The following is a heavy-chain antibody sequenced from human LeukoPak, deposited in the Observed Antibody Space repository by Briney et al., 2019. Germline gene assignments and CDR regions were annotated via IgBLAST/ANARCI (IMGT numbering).Heavy chain of an antibody. J-gene: IGHJ4*02. CDR1: GFTFSSYA. D-gene: IGHD5-18*01. CDR3: ARDGAIQLWPNFDY. V-gene: IGHV3-30-3*01. CDR2: ISYDGSNK. Sequence: PRGSLRLSCAASGFTFSSYAMHWVRQAPGKGLEWVAVISYDGSNKYYADSVKGRFTISRDNSKNTLYLQMNSLRAEDTAVYYCARDGAIQLWPNFDYWGQGALVTVSS.